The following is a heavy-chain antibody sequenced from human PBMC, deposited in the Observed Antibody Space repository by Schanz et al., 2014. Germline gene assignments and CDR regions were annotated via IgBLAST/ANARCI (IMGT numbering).Heavy chain of an antibody. CDR3: AKNQYDDVDLSSFYFDF. CDR2: ISGGGGTP. V-gene: IGHV3-23*01. J-gene: IGHJ4*02. D-gene: IGHD3-10*02. CDR1: GFNFSDYA. Sequence: EVHLLESGGGLVPPGGSLRLSCAASGFNFSDYAMCWVRQAPGKGLEWVSAISGGGGTPYYTDSVKGRFTISRDNSKSTLYLQMNSLRAEDTAVYYCAKNQYDDVDLSSFYFDFWGQGTLVTVSS.